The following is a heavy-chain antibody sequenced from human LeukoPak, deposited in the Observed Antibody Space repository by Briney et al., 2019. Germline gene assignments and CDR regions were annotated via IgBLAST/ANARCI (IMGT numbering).Heavy chain of an antibody. V-gene: IGHV3-30*02. D-gene: IGHD2-2*01. CDR1: GFTFSSYG. J-gene: IGHJ4*02. CDR3: AKDQCTRTSCDGYPGY. CDR2: IHFDGSTK. Sequence: GGSLRLSCAASGFTFSSYGMHWVRQAPGKGLKWVAFIHFDGSTKYSGDSVQGRFTISRDNSRNILYLQMNNLRPEDTAFYYCAKDQCTRTSCDGYPGYWGQGTLVTVSS.